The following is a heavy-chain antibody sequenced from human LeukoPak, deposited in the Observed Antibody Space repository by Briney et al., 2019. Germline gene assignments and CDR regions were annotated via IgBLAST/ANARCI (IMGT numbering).Heavy chain of an antibody. CDR1: GGSISSSNW. J-gene: IGHJ6*04. Sequence: PSETLSLTCAVSGGSISSSNWWSWVRQPPGKGLEWIGEIYHSGSTNYNPSLKSRVTISVDKSKNQFSLKLSSVTAADTAVYYCASRIAAAGTDYYYGMGVWGEGTTVTVSS. V-gene: IGHV4-4*02. CDR3: ASRIAAAGTDYYYGMGV. CDR2: IYHSGST. D-gene: IGHD6-13*01.